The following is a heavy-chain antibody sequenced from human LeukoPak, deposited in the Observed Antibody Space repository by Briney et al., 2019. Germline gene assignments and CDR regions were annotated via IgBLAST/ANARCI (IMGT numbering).Heavy chain of an antibody. V-gene: IGHV4-38-2*02. CDR2: IYHSGST. Sequence: SETLSLTCTVSGYSISSGYYWGWIRQPPGKGLEWIGSIYHSGSTYYNPSLKSRVTISVDTSKNQFSLKLSSVTAADTAVYYCGGLVVSARWSGYYTGSVDYWGQGTLVTVSS. CDR3: GGLVVSARWSGYYTGSVDY. CDR1: GYSISSGYY. D-gene: IGHD3-3*01. J-gene: IGHJ4*02.